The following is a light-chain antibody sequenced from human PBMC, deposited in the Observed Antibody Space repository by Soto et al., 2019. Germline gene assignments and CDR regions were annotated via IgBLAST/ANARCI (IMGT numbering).Light chain of an antibody. Sequence: QSALTQPASVSGSPGQSITISCSGTSTDLTSYNYVSWYQQHPGQAPKLMIYEVNHRPSGVSNRFSGSKSGTSASLTISGLQSEDEADYYCSSHTNSNTVYVFGAGTQLTVL. J-gene: IGLJ1*01. CDR2: EVN. CDR3: SSHTNSNTVYV. V-gene: IGLV2-14*01. CDR1: STDLTSYNY.